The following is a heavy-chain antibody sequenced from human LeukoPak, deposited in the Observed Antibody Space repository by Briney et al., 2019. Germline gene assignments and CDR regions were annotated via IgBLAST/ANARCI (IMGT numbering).Heavy chain of an antibody. CDR1: GFTFSSYR. Sequence: GGSLRLSCAASGFTFSSYRMNWVRQAPGKGLEWVSHIDSSSSTIYYADSVKGRFTISRDNAKNSLYLQMNSLRAEDTAVYYCARDYYDNSGYHFSSYWGQGTLVTVSS. D-gene: IGHD3-22*01. CDR2: IDSSSSTI. V-gene: IGHV3-48*01. J-gene: IGHJ4*02. CDR3: ARDYYDNSGYHFSSY.